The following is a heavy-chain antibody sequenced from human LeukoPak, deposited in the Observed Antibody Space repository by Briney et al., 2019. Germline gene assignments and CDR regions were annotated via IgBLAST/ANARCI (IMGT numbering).Heavy chain of an antibody. Sequence: GGSLRLSCAASGFPFSSYAMSWVRQAPGKGLEWVSAISGSGGSTYYADSVKGRFTISRDNSKNTLYLQMNSLRAEDTALYYCAKEEIVGATRYDYYYYYMDVWGKGTTVTVSS. CDR2: ISGSGGST. V-gene: IGHV3-23*01. D-gene: IGHD1-26*01. CDR1: GFPFSSYA. CDR3: AKEEIVGATRYDYYYYYMDV. J-gene: IGHJ6*03.